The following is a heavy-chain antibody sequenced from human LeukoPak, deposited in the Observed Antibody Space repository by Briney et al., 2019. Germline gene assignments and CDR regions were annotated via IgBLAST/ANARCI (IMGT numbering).Heavy chain of an antibody. V-gene: IGHV4-4*07. CDR2: IFSSGST. J-gene: IGHJ4*02. D-gene: IGHD3-16*01. CDR1: GGSIGSYY. Sequence: SETLSLTCTVSGGSIGSYYWSWIRQPAGKGLEWIGRIFSSGSTNYNPSLKSRVTMSVDTSKNQFSLKLSSVTAADTAVYYCAREVITFGGTRDYFDYWGQGTLVTVSS. CDR3: AREVITFGGTRDYFDY.